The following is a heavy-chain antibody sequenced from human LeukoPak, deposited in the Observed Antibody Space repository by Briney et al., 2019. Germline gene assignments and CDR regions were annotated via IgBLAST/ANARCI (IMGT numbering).Heavy chain of an antibody. Sequence: PGGSLRLSCAASGFTFDDYGMSWVRQAPGKGLEWVSGINWNGGSTGYADSVKGRFTISSDNAKNSLYLQMNSLRAEDTALYYCARVPYCGGDCPKYFQHWGQGTLVTVSS. CDR2: INWNGGST. J-gene: IGHJ1*01. CDR3: ARVPYCGGDCPKYFQH. D-gene: IGHD2-21*02. CDR1: GFTFDDYG. V-gene: IGHV3-20*04.